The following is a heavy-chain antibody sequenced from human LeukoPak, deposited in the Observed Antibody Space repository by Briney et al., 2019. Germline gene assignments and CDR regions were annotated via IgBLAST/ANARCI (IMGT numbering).Heavy chain of an antibody. J-gene: IGHJ4*02. D-gene: IGHD3-22*01. CDR2: IYYSGNT. CDR3: ARRSHSSGYSDWT. Sequence: SETLSLTCTVSGGSFNSYYWSWIRQPPGKGLEWIAYIYYSGNTKRNPSLKSRVAISVASSKNQFSLKLSSVTAADTAVYYCARRSHSSGYSDWTGGQGTLVTVSS. CDR1: GGSFNSYY. V-gene: IGHV4-59*12.